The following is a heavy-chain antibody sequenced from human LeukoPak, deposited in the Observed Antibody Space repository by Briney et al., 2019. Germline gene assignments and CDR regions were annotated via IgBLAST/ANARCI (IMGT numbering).Heavy chain of an antibody. V-gene: IGHV4-34*01. Sequence: SETLSLTCAVYGGSFSGYYWSWIRQPPGKGLEWIGEINHSGNTKYNPSLKSRVTISVDTSKNQFSLKLNSVTAADTAVYYCASRGGYRFRFTDYYYYYVDVWGNGTTVTVSS. D-gene: IGHD5-12*01. CDR1: GGSFSGYY. CDR2: INHSGNT. CDR3: ASRGGYRFRFTDYYYYYVDV. J-gene: IGHJ6*03.